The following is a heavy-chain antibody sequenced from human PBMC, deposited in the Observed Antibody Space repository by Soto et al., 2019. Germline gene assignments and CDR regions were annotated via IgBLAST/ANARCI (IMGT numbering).Heavy chain of an antibody. D-gene: IGHD1-26*01. CDR2: VYHSGTA. CDR1: GGSITSGGYY. J-gene: IGHJ5*01. Sequence: TLSLTCTVSGGSITSGGYYWSWIRQRPGKGLEWIGCVYHSGTAYSNPSLEGRVSLSVDTSRNQYSLRLSSVTAADTAVYYCLTDPNSRGVGVTPFDSCGQGTQVT. CDR3: LTDPNSRGVGVTPFDS. V-gene: IGHV4-31*03.